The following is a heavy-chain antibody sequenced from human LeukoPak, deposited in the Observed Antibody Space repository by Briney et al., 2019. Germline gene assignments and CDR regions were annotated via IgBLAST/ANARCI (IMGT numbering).Heavy chain of an antibody. Sequence: GGSLRLSCAASGFTFSSYDMHWVRQATGKGLEWVSAIGTAGDTYYPGSVKGRFTISRENAKNSLYLQMNSLRAEDTAVYYCARDGGDYYYDSSGYSPELYYFDYWGQGTLVTVSS. D-gene: IGHD3-22*01. J-gene: IGHJ4*02. CDR2: IGTAGDT. CDR1: GFTFSSYD. V-gene: IGHV3-13*01. CDR3: ARDGGDYYYDSSGYSPELYYFDY.